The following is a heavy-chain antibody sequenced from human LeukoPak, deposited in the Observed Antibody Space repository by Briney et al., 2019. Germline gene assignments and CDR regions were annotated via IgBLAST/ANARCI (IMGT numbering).Heavy chain of an antibody. CDR2: ISGNGGST. CDR3: AKVGEYQLLLYAFDM. Sequence: PGGSLRLSCAASGFTFSSYGMSWVRQAPGKGLEWVSAISGNGGSTYYADSVKGRFTISRDNSKNTLYLQMNSLRAEDTAVYYCAKVGEYQLLLYAFDMWGQGTMVTVSS. D-gene: IGHD2-2*01. J-gene: IGHJ3*02. V-gene: IGHV3-23*01. CDR1: GFTFSSYG.